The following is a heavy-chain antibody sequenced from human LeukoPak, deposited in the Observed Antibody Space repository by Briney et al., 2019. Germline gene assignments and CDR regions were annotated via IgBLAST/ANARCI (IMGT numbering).Heavy chain of an antibody. CDR2: IRNHGNDE. CDR1: GFTFSSNG. V-gene: IGHV3-30*02. CDR3: AKDASWSLDY. Sequence: PGGSLRLSCAASGFTFSSNGMHWVRQAPGKGLEWVAMIRNHGNDEYHADSVKGRVSVSRYNSKNTMYLQMNSLRAEDTAVYYCAKDASWSLDYWGQGTLVTVSP. J-gene: IGHJ4*02. D-gene: IGHD6-13*01.